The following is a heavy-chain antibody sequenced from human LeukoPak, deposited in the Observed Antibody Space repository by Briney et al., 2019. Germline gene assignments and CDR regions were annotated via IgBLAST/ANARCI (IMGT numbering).Heavy chain of an antibody. CDR1: GYTFTSYG. CDR2: ISAYNGNT. CDR3: ARNPPRGYSSGWHDIDY. J-gene: IGHJ4*02. Sequence: ASVKVSCKASGYTFTSYGISWVRQAPGQGLEWMGWISAYNGNTNYAQKLQGRVTMTTDTSTSTAYMELRSLRSDDTAVYYCARNPPRGYSSGWHDIDYWGQGTLVTVSS. D-gene: IGHD6-19*01. V-gene: IGHV1-18*01.